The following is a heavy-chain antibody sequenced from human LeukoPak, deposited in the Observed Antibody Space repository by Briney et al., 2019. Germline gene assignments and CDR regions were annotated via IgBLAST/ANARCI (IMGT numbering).Heavy chain of an antibody. CDR3: AREKQSGGTPFDY. D-gene: IGHD1-26*01. Sequence: GGSLRLSCVASGFTFTGHSMHWVRQAPGKGLDWVAVVGNDEKTKFYADSLKGRFTVSRDNSKNTVYLQMNSLRDEDTAVYYCAREKQSGGTPFDYWGQGSLVTVSS. CDR1: GFTFTGHS. CDR2: VGNDEKTK. J-gene: IGHJ4*02. V-gene: IGHV3-30*04.